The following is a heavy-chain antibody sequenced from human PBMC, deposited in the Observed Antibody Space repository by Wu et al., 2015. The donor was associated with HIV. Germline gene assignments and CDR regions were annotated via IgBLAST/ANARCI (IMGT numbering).Heavy chain of an antibody. Sequence: QVRLCRSGAEVKKPGASVKVSCTSSGYSFTSYYLHWVRQAPGQGLEWMGRLTPNTGATDFAQKFQGRVTVTRDTSINTAYMEVRGLRPDDTAIYYCACGIQSGGANFWGQGTLVTVSS. CDR2: LTPNTGAT. CDR1: GYSFTSYY. V-gene: IGHV1-2*02. J-gene: IGHJ4*02. CDR3: ACGIQSGGANF. D-gene: IGHD1-26*01.